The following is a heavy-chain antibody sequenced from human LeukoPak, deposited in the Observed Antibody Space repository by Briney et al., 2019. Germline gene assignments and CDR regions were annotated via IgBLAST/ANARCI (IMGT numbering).Heavy chain of an antibody. CDR1: GFTVSSNY. CDR3: ASVSIAVAGTEY. J-gene: IGHJ4*02. Sequence: PGGSLRLSCAASGFTVSSNYMSWVRQAPGKGLEWVSVIYSGGSTYYADSVKGRFTISRDNSKNTLYLQMNSLRAEDTAVYYCASVSIAVAGTEYWGQGTLVTVSS. V-gene: IGHV3-53*01. CDR2: IYSGGST. D-gene: IGHD6-19*01.